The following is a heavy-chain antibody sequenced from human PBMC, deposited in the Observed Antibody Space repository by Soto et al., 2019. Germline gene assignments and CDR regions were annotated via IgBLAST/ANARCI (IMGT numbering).Heavy chain of an antibody. Sequence: GGSLRLSCAASGFTFSSYGMHWVRQAPGKGLEWVAVIWYDGSNKYYADSVKGRFTISRDNSKNTLYLQMNSLRAEDTAVYYCARDKGTSGWDFDYWGQGALVTVSS. CDR2: IWYDGSNK. V-gene: IGHV3-33*01. J-gene: IGHJ4*02. CDR1: GFTFSSYG. CDR3: ARDKGTSGWDFDY. D-gene: IGHD6-19*01.